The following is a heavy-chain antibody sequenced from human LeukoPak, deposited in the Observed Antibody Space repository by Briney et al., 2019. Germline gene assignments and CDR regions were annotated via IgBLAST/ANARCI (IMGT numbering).Heavy chain of an antibody. J-gene: IGHJ4*02. CDR3: AATYSYDSGGYYPY. D-gene: IGHD3-22*01. CDR1: GFTFSSYD. V-gene: IGHV3-13*01. CDR2: IGSAGDT. Sequence: GGSLRLSCVASGFTFSSYDMHWVRQVTGKGLEWVSAIGSAGDTYYPRFTISRESAKNSLYLQMNSLRVENTAVYYCAATYSYDSGGYYPYWGQGALVTVSS.